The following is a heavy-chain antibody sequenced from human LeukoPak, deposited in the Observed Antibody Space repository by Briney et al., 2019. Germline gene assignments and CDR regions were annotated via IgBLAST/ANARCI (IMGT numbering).Heavy chain of an antibody. J-gene: IGHJ3*02. CDR3: ARYVYGSGSYYNVDAFDI. D-gene: IGHD3-10*01. V-gene: IGHV4-34*01. CDR1: GGSFSGYY. CDR2: INHSGST. Sequence: PSETPSLTCAVYGGSFSGYYWSWIRQPPGKGLEWIGEINHSGSTNYNPSLKSRVTISVDTSKNQFSLKLSSVTAADTAVYYCARYVYGSGSYYNVDAFDIWGQGTMVTVSS.